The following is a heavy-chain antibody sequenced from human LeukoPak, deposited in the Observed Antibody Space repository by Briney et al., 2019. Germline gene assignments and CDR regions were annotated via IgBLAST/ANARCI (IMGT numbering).Heavy chain of an antibody. D-gene: IGHD6-13*01. CDR1: GAYFTNYY. J-gene: IGHJ6*03. Sequence: SETLSLTCTVSGAYFTNYYWSFIRQPPGKGLEWIGFSSYNGNTNYNPSLKSRVTISVDMSKNQFSLRLKSVTAADTAVYYCARADYSSTWSHDYYYMDVWGKGTTVTVSS. CDR2: SSYNGNT. V-gene: IGHV4-59*01. CDR3: ARADYSSTWSHDYYYMDV.